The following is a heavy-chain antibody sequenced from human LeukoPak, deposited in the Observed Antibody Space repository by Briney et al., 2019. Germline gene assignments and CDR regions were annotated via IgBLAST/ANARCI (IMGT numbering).Heavy chain of an antibody. V-gene: IGHV4-39*01. CDR2: IYYNGNTY. Sequence: PSETLSLTCTVSDGSISGSSYYWGWIRQPPGKGLEWIGTIYYNGNTYYYNPSLKSRVSISVDMSKNQFSLKLASVTAADTAVYYCARTSLWFGELLVDYWGQGTLVTVSS. CDR1: DGSISGSSYY. D-gene: IGHD3-10*01. J-gene: IGHJ4*02. CDR3: ARTSLWFGELLVDY.